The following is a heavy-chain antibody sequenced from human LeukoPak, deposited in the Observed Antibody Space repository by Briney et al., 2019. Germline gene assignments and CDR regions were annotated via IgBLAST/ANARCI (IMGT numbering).Heavy chain of an antibody. Sequence: PSETLSLTCTVSGASIRSSYWSWLRQPPGKGLEWSGYIYYTGSTNSNPSLKSRVTVSVDTSKNQFSLKLSSMTAADTAVYYCARLDRSGYEMGGTWFDPWGQGTLVTVSS. J-gene: IGHJ5*02. D-gene: IGHD3-22*01. CDR2: IYYTGST. CDR3: ARLDRSGYEMGGTWFDP. CDR1: GASIRSSY. V-gene: IGHV4-59*08.